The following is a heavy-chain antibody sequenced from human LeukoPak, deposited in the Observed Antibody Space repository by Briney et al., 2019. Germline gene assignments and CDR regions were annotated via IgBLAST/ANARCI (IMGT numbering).Heavy chain of an antibody. V-gene: IGHV3-7*01. Sequence: GGSLRLSCAASGFTFSSHWMTWIRQAPGKGLEWVASIKKDVNENYYVDSVKGRFTISRDNAKNSLYLLMNSLRAEDTAVYYCAREFRLRYYFDYWGQGTLVTVSS. CDR1: GFTFSSHW. CDR2: IKKDVNEN. J-gene: IGHJ4*02. CDR3: AREFRLRYYFDY. D-gene: IGHD5/OR15-5a*01.